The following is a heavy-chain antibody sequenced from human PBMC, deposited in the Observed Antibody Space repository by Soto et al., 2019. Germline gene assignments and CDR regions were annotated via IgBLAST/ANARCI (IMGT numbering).Heavy chain of an antibody. CDR2: IWDDDK. Sequence: QITLKESGPTLVKPTQTLTLTCTFSGFSLTTSGVGVGWIRQPPGKALEWLALIWDDDKRYSPSLKSRLTITXDXXKNQVVLTMTNMDPADTATYFCAHRTTTVTWWFDPWGQGTLVTVSS. D-gene: IGHD4-17*01. CDR3: AHRTTTVTWWFDP. J-gene: IGHJ5*02. CDR1: GFSLTTSGVG. V-gene: IGHV2-5*02.